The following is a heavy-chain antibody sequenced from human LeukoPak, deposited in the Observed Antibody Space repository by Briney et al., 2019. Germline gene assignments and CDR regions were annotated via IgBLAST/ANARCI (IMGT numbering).Heavy chain of an antibody. J-gene: IGHJ6*03. CDR1: GFTFNSYA. Sequence: SGGSLRLSCAASGFTFNSYAMSWVRQAPGKGLEWVSGISGSGGSTYYADSVKGRFTISRDNSKNTLYLQMNSLRAEDTAVYYCAEGTVVTLGFYYYMDVWGKGTTVTVSS. CDR3: AEGTVVTLGFYYYMDV. V-gene: IGHV3-23*01. CDR2: ISGSGGST. D-gene: IGHD4-23*01.